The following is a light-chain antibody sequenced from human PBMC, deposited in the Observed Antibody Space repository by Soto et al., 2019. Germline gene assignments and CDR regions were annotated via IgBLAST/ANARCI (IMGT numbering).Light chain of an antibody. CDR1: STDVGGYNF. CDR2: EVS. CDR3: QSYDSTLSARYV. Sequence: QSALTQPPSASGSPGQSVTISCTGTSTDVGGYNFVSWYQQHPGKAPKLLIYEVSQRPSGVPDRFSGSKSANTASLTVSGLQAEDEAVYYCQSYDSTLSARYVFGTGTKVTVL. J-gene: IGLJ1*01. V-gene: IGLV2-8*01.